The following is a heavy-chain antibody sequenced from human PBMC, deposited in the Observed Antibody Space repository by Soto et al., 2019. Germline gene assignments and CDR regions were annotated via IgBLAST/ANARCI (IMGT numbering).Heavy chain of an antibody. J-gene: IGHJ5*02. CDR2: IIPIFGTA. V-gene: IGHV1-69*12. Sequence: QVQLVQSGAEVKKPGSSVKVSCKASGGTFSSYAISWVRQAPGQGLEWMGGIIPIFGTANYAQKFQGRVTITADESTSTAYMELSSLRSEDTAVYYCAIENGPIFVSPPPIWFDPWGQGTLVTVSS. CDR1: GGTFSSYA. D-gene: IGHD3-3*02. CDR3: AIENGPIFVSPPPIWFDP.